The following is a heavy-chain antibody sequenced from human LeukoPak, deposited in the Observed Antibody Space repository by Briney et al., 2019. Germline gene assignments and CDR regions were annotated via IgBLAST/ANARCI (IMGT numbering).Heavy chain of an antibody. CDR3: ARAGRYCSSTSCHMVWFDP. D-gene: IGHD2-2*01. J-gene: IGHJ5*02. CDR2: INPNSGGT. V-gene: IGHV1-2*02. CDR1: GGTFSSYA. Sequence: GSSVKVSCKASGGTFSSYAISWVRQAPGQGLEWMGWINPNSGGTNYAQKFQGRVTMTRDTSISTAYMELSRLRSDDTAVYYCARAGRYCSSTSCHMVWFDPWGQGTLVTVSS.